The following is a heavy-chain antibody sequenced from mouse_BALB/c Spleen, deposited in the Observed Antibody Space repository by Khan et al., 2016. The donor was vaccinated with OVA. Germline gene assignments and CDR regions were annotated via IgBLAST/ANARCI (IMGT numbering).Heavy chain of an antibody. CDR3: ARVGYNGTMDS. CDR1: GYTFRNNG. Sequence: QIQLVQSGPELKKPGETVKISCKASGYTFRNNGMNWVKQTPGKGLKWMGWINTYTGDPTYADDFKGRFAFSLDTSADTAYLQINNLKNEDTATXFCARVGYNGTMDSWGQGTSVTVSS. J-gene: IGHJ4*01. V-gene: IGHV9-3-1*01. CDR2: INTYTGDP. D-gene: IGHD2-14*01.